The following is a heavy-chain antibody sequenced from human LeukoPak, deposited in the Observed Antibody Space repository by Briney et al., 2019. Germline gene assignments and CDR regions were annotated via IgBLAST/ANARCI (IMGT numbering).Heavy chain of an antibody. V-gene: IGHV4-61*02. J-gene: IGHJ4*02. Sequence: PSETLSLTCPVSGGSISSGSYDWSWIRQPAGKGLEGIWRIYTSGSTNYNPSLKSRVTMSVDTSKNQFSLNLSSVTAADTAVYYCARDRGIVGATSAIRFDYWGQGALVTVSS. D-gene: IGHD1-26*01. CDR2: IYTSGST. CDR3: ARDRGIVGATSAIRFDY. CDR1: GGSISSGSYD.